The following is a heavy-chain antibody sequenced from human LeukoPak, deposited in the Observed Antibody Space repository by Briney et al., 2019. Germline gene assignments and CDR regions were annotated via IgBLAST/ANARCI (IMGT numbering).Heavy chain of an antibody. CDR3: AKGSYYGDYVPIDY. J-gene: IGHJ4*02. D-gene: IGHD4-17*01. CDR1: GFTFSSYA. Sequence: GGSLRLSCAASGFTFSSYAMSWVRQAPGKGLEWVSGISWNSGSIGYADSVKGRFTISRDNAKNSLYLQMNSLRAEDTALYYCAKGSYYGDYVPIDYWGQGTLVTVSS. V-gene: IGHV3-9*01. CDR2: ISWNSGSI.